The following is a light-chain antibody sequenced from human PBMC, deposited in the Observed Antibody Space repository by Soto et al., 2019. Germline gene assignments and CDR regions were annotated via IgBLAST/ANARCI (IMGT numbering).Light chain of an antibody. J-gene: IGKJ1*01. CDR2: GAS. V-gene: IGKV3-20*01. Sequence: EIVLTQSPGTLSSSPGERAILSCRASQSVRSNYVAWYQQKPGQAPRLLIYGASTRATGIPDRFSGSGSGTDFTLTISRLEPEDFAVYYCHQYDSWTFGQGTKVDIK. CDR3: HQYDSWT. CDR1: QSVRSNY.